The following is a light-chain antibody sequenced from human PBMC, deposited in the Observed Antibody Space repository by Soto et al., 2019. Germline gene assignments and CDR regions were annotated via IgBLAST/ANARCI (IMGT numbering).Light chain of an antibody. Sequence: EIVLTQSPGTLSLSPGERATLSCRASQSVSSSYLAWYQQKPGQAPRLLIYGASRRATAIPDRFSGSGSGTYFTLTISRLEPEDFAVYYCQQYGSSLTWTFGHGTNVEI. CDR1: QSVSSSY. CDR3: QQYGSSLTWT. V-gene: IGKV3-20*01. J-gene: IGKJ1*01. CDR2: GAS.